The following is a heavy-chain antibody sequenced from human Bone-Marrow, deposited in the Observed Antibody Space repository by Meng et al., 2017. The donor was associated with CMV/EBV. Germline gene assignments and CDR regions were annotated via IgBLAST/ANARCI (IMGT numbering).Heavy chain of an antibody. V-gene: IGHV3-15*07. J-gene: IGHJ4*02. D-gene: IGHD3-22*01. CDR2: IKSKTDGGTT. CDR1: FTFSKAW. Sequence: FTFSKAWMTWVRQAPGKGLEWVGRIKSKTDGGTTDYAAPVKGRFTISRDDSKNTLYLQMNSLKTEDTAVYYCTTEGPSTSSGYYEGHWGQGTLVTVSS. CDR3: TTEGPSTSSGYYEGH.